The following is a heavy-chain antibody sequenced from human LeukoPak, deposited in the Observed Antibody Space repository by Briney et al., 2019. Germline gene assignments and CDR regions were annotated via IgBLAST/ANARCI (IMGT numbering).Heavy chain of an antibody. J-gene: IGHJ4*02. Sequence: ASVKVSCKASGYTFTGYYMHWVRQAPGQGLEWMGWINPNSGGTNYAQKFQGRVTMTRDTSISTAYMELSRLRSDDTAVYYCARRGCDFQLYYFDYWGQGTLVTVSS. CDR3: ARRGCDFQLYYFDY. CDR2: INPNSGGT. D-gene: IGHD3-3*01. V-gene: IGHV1-2*02. CDR1: GYTFTGYY.